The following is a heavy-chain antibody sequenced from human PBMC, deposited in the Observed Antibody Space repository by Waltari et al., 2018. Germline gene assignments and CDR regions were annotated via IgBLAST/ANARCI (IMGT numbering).Heavy chain of an antibody. V-gene: IGHV3-7*01. CDR3: VRDHWGPDY. Sequence: EVHLVESGGGLVQPGGSLRLSCAASGFTFTDYWMSWVRQAPGKGREWVANIHKDGSEKNYVDYVKGRFTISRDNAKDSVYLQMNSLRADDTAMYYCVRDHWGPDYWGQGTLVTVSS. CDR1: GFTFTDYW. J-gene: IGHJ4*02. CDR2: IHKDGSEK. D-gene: IGHD7-27*01.